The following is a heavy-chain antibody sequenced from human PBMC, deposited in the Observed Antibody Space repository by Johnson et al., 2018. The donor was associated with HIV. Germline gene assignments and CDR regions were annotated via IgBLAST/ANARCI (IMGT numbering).Heavy chain of an antibody. CDR3: ARGGVGDVFDI. V-gene: IGHV3-30*03. CDR2: ISYDGSNK. D-gene: IGHD1-26*01. CDR1: GFTFSSYG. J-gene: IGHJ3*02. Sequence: VQLVESGGGLVEPGGSLRLSCAASGFTFSSYGMHWVRQAPGKGLEWVAVISYDGSNKYYADSRKGRFTLSRDISKDTLHLQMNSLRAEDTAVYFCARGGVGDVFDIWGQGTMVTVSS.